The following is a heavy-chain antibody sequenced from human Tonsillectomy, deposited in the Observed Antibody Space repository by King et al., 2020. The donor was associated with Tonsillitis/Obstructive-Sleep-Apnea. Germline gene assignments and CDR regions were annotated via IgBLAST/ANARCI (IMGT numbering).Heavy chain of an antibody. CDR1: GYTFTSYY. CDR2: INPSGGST. D-gene: IGHD2-2*02. CDR3: ARTGAYCSSTSCYKFVDY. J-gene: IGHJ4*02. V-gene: IGHV1-46*01. Sequence: VQLVQSGAEVKKPGASVKVSCKASGYTFTSYYMHWVRQAPGQGLEWMGIINPSGGSTSYEQKFKGRVTMTRDTSTSTVYMELSSLRSEDTAVYYCARTGAYCSSTSCYKFVDYWGQGTLVTVSS.